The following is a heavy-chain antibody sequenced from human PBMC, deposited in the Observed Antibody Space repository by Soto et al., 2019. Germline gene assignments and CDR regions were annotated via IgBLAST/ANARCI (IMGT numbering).Heavy chain of an antibody. J-gene: IGHJ4*02. V-gene: IGHV3-64D*08. CDR3: VKLLRVVGSYSDY. D-gene: IGHD2-21*01. Sequence: GGSLRLSCSASGFTFSSYAMHWVRQAPGKGLEYVSAISSNGGSTYYADSVKGRFTISRDNSKNTLYLQMSSLRAEDTAVYYCVKLLRVVGSYSDYWGQGTLVTVSS. CDR2: ISSNGGST. CDR1: GFTFSSYA.